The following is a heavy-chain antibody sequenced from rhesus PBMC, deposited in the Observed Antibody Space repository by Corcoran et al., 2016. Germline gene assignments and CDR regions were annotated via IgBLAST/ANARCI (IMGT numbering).Heavy chain of an antibody. J-gene: IGHJ4*01. D-gene: IGHD2-15*01. CDR1: GGSFSSYW. CDR3: ARYPPSCSTSYCASFDY. Sequence: QVQLQESGPGLVKPSETLSLTCAVSGGSFSSYWWTWIRQPPGQGLEWIGEITGNTGNPNNNPSLKSRGTISEDASRNQFSRRLTSVTAADTAVYFCARYPPSCSTSYCASFDYWGQGVLVTVSS. V-gene: IGHV4-80*01. CDR2: ITGNTGNP.